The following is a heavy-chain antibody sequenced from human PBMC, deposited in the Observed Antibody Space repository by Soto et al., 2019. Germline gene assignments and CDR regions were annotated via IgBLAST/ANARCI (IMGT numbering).Heavy chain of an antibody. Sequence: GASVKVSCKASGYTFNSYGISWVRQAPGQGLERIRWISAYNGNTNYAQKLQGRVTMTTDTSTSTAYMELRSLRSDDTAVYYCARDLSRKYYGSGSPNYGMDVWGQGTTVTAP. V-gene: IGHV1-18*01. CDR3: ARDLSRKYYGSGSPNYGMDV. J-gene: IGHJ6*02. CDR1: GYTFNSYG. CDR2: ISAYNGNT. D-gene: IGHD3-10*01.